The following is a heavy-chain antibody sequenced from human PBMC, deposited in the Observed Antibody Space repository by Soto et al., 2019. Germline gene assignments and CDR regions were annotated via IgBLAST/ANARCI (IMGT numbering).Heavy chain of an antibody. CDR3: ARDDACFDY. CDR1: GFTFSDYY. CDR2: ISSSSSTI. V-gene: IGHV3-11*01. J-gene: IGHJ4*02. Sequence: GGSLRLSCAASGFTFSDYYMSWIRKDPGKGLEWVSYISSSSSTIYYADSVKVRFHISRDNAKNSLYLQMNSLRAEDTAVYSCARDDACFDYWGQGTLVTVSS.